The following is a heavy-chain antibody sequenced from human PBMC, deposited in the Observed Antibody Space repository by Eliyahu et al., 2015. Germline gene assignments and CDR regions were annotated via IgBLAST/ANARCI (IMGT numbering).Heavy chain of an antibody. Sequence: QVQLVESGGGVVQPGRSLTISCAASGFSFRTXXMXXVRXAPGKGLAWVAVLWSDGTNDYFAESVKGRFTISRDNARNTLFLHLNSLRAEDTATYYCVRGPLCSGDCHTKGWWDYYQYGMDLWGQGTTVTVSS. D-gene: IGHD2-21*02. J-gene: IGHJ6*02. CDR3: VRGPLCSGDCHTKGWWDYYQYGMDL. CDR2: LWSDGTND. V-gene: IGHV3-33*01. CDR1: GFSFRTXX.